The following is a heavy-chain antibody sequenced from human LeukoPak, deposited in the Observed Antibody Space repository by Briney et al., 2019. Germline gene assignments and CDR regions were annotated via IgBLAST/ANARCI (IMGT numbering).Heavy chain of an antibody. V-gene: IGHV3-48*03. J-gene: IGHJ6*02. D-gene: IGHD3-10*01. Sequence: GRSLRLSCAASGFTFSSYEMNWVRQAPGKGLEWVSYISSSGSTIYYADSVKGRFAISRDNAKNSLYLQMNSLRAEDTAVYYCARGFTRATMDVWGQGTTVTVSS. CDR3: ARGFTRATMDV. CDR2: ISSSGSTI. CDR1: GFTFSSYE.